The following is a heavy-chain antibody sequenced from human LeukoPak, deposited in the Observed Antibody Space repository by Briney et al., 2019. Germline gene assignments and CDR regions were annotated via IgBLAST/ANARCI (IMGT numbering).Heavy chain of an antibody. CDR1: GGSISTSSYY. V-gene: IGHV4-39*07. Sequence: SETLSLPCTVSGGSISTSSYYWGWVRQPPGKGLDWIGNIFYSGSNYYRPSLKSRVTISLDTSRNQFSLKLNSVTAADTAVYYCAKPNGYGLVHIWGQGTMVTVSS. D-gene: IGHD3-10*01. CDR3: AKPNGYGLVHI. J-gene: IGHJ3*02. CDR2: IFYSGSN.